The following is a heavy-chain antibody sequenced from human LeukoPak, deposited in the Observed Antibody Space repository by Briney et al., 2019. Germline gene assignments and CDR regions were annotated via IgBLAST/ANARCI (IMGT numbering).Heavy chain of an antibody. CDR1: GGSFNYYY. CDR2: LNRRGST. D-gene: IGHD1-26*01. CDR3: ARVSDPDAFDL. Sequence: PSETLSLTCGVYGGSFNYYYWSWIRQPPGKGLEWIGELNRRGSTNYNPSLKSRVSTSLDTSKNQFSLKLSSVTAADTALYYCARVSDPDAFDLWGQGTTVTVSS. J-gene: IGHJ3*01. V-gene: IGHV4-34*01.